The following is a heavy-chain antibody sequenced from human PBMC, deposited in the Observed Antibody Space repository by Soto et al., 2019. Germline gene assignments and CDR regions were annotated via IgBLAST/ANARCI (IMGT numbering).Heavy chain of an antibody. CDR3: AITYCRDNSCPRDFDF. CDR1: GGTFNTYT. V-gene: IGHV1-69*02. Sequence: QVQVVQSGAEVKKPESSVKVSCKPSGGTFNTYTVSWVRLAPGHGLEWMGRFIPILDMANYAQKFQDRVTITADRSTFTACMELNSLTSDDTAVYYCAITYCRDNSCPRDFDFWGPGTRVTVSS. J-gene: IGHJ4*02. D-gene: IGHD2-21*01. CDR2: FIPILDMA.